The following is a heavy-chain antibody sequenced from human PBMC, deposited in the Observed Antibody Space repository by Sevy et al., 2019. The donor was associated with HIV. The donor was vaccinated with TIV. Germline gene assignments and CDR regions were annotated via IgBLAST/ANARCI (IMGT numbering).Heavy chain of an antibody. CDR3: ASGELHEGNDAFDI. CDR1: GGSFSGYY. D-gene: IGHD3-10*01. CDR2: INHSGST. J-gene: IGHJ3*02. V-gene: IGHV4-34*01. Sequence: SETLSLTCAVYGGSFSGYYWCWIRQPPGKGLEWIGEINHSGSTNYNPSLKSRVTISVDTSKNQFSLKLSSVTAADTAVYYCASGELHEGNDAFDIWGQGTMVTVSS.